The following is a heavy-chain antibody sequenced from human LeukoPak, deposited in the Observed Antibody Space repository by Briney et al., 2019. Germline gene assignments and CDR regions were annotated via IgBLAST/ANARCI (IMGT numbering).Heavy chain of an antibody. CDR2: IYSDGSRT. J-gene: IGHJ3*02. V-gene: IGHV3-74*01. D-gene: IGHD1-26*01. Sequence: PGGSLRLSCAASGFTFSSYWMHWVRQGPGKGLVWVSRIYSDGSRTTYADSVKGRFTISGDNAENTLYLQMNSLRVEDTAMYYCTRSGRGGAFDIWGRGTMVTVSS. CDR3: TRSGRGGAFDI. CDR1: GFTFSSYW.